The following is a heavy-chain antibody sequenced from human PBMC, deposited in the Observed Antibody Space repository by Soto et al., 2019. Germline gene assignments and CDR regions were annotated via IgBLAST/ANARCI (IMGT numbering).Heavy chain of an antibody. D-gene: IGHD3-10*01. CDR3: ARHVFHSQSSRTYLDY. V-gene: IGHV4-39*01. CDR2: IYYTGST. Sequence: QLQLQESGPGLVKPSETLSLTCTVSGVSISSSNYHWGWIRQPPGKGLEWIGSIYYTGSTHYNPSLKSRVTVSADSSKNQFSLRLSSVIAADTAVYYCARHVFHSQSSRTYLDYWGQGTLVTVSS. CDR1: GVSISSSNYH. J-gene: IGHJ4*02.